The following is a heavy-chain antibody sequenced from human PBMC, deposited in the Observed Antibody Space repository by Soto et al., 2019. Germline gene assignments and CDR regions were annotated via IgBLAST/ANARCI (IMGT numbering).Heavy chain of an antibody. Sequence: GGSLRLSCAASGFTFSGYEMNWVRQAPGKGLEWISYISTTGRTIYDADSVKGRFTISRDNARNSLYLQMNSLRAEDTAVYYCASARYYDVLTGYLLGPYFDYWGQGILVTVSS. CDR3: ASARYYDVLTGYLLGPYFDY. J-gene: IGHJ4*02. CDR2: ISTTGRTI. CDR1: GFTFSGYE. V-gene: IGHV3-48*03. D-gene: IGHD3-9*01.